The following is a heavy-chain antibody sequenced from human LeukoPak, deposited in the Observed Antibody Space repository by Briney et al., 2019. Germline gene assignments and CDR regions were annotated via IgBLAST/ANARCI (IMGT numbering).Heavy chain of an antibody. D-gene: IGHD6-13*01. Sequence: ASVNVSCTASGYTFTIYYMHWVRQAPGQGLEWMGIINPSGGSTSYAQKFQGRVTMTRDTSTSTVYMELSSLRSEDTAVYYCARDLAAANDFDYWGQGTLVTVSS. CDR2: INPSGGST. CDR1: GYTFTIYY. V-gene: IGHV1-46*01. CDR3: ARDLAAANDFDY. J-gene: IGHJ4*02.